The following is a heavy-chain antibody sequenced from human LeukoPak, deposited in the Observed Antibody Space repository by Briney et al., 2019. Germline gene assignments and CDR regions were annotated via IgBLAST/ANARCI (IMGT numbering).Heavy chain of an antibody. D-gene: IGHD3-22*01. V-gene: IGHV1-46*01. Sequence: VASVKVSCKASVYTFTSYYMHWVRQAPRQGLEWMGIINPSGGSTSYAQKFQGRVTMTTDMSPSTVYMELSSLRSEDTAVYYCASWYYDSSGYYSDYWGQGTLVTVSS. CDR3: ASWYYDSSGYYSDY. J-gene: IGHJ4*02. CDR2: INPSGGST. CDR1: VYTFTSYY.